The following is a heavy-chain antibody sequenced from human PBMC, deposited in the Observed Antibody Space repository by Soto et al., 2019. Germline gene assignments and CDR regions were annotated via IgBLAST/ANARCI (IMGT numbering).Heavy chain of an antibody. V-gene: IGHV1-8*01. CDR2: MNPNSGNT. CDR1: GYTFTSYD. D-gene: IGHD3-9*01. Sequence: QVQLVQSGAEVKKPGASVKVSCKASGYTFTSYDINWVRQATGQGLEWMGWMNPNSGNTGYAQKFQGRVTMTRNTAISTAYMELSSLRSEDTVVYYYARGLGFDWLSNNWFDPWGKETLVTVSS. CDR3: ARGLGFDWLSNNWFDP. J-gene: IGHJ5*02.